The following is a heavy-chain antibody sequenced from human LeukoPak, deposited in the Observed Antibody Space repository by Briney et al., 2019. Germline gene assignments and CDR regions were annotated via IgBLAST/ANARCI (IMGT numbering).Heavy chain of an antibody. CDR3: ASRGRLYYYDSSGSPNFDY. CDR1: GYTFTSYG. CDR2: INPSGGST. D-gene: IGHD3-22*01. J-gene: IGHJ4*02. Sequence: ASVKVSCKASGYTFTSYGISWVRQAPGQGLEWMGIINPSGGSTSYAQKFQGRVTMTRDMSTSTVYMELSSLRSEDTAVYYCASRGRLYYYDSSGSPNFDYWGQGTLVTVSS. V-gene: IGHV1-46*01.